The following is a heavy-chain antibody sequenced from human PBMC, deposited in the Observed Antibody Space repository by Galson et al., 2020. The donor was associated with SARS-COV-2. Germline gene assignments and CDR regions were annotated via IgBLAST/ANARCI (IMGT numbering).Heavy chain of an antibody. V-gene: IGHV3-21*01. Sequence: GESLKISCAASGFTLSSYSVNWVRQAPGKGLEWVSSISSSSSYIYYANSVTGRFTISRDNAKNSLYMQMTSLRAEDTAVYYCARGLGGAIAGGGVWGQGTTVTVSS. CDR1: GFTLSSYS. CDR2: ISSSSSYI. D-gene: IGHD6-13*01. CDR3: ARGLGGAIAGGGV. J-gene: IGHJ6*02.